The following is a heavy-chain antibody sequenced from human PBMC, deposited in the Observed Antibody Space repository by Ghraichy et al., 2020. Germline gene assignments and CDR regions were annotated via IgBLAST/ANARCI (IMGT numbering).Heavy chain of an antibody. V-gene: IGHV1-18*04. CDR3: ARDHCRSTSCFRFGNWFDP. J-gene: IGHJ5*02. Sequence: ASVKVSCKASSYTFTNYGISWVRQAPGQGLEWMGWISTYNDNTNYAQKLQGRVTMTTDTSTSTAYMELRSLRSDDTAVYYCARDHCRSTSCFRFGNWFDPWGQGTLVTVSS. CDR1: SYTFTNYG. D-gene: IGHD2-2*01. CDR2: ISTYNDNT.